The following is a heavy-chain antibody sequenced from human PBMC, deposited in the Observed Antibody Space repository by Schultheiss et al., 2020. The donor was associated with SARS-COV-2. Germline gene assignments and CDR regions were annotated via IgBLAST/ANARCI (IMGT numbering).Heavy chain of an antibody. J-gene: IGHJ4*02. Sequence: GGSLRLSCAASGFTFSSFGMHWVRQAPGKGLEWVAVISYDGSNKYYADSVKGRFTISRDNSKNTLYLQMNSLRAEDTAVYYCANGPPIDYWGQGTLVTVSS. D-gene: IGHD5-24*01. CDR3: ANGPPIDY. V-gene: IGHV3-30*19. CDR1: GFTFSSFG. CDR2: ISYDGSNK.